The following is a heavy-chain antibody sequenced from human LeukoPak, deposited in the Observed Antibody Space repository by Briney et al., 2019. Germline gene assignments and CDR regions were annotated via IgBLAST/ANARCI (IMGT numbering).Heavy chain of an antibody. Sequence: GGSLRLSCAASGFTVSSNYMSWVRQAPGKGLEWVSVIYSGGSTYYADSVKGRFTISRDNSKNTLYLQMNSLRADDTAVYYCAKDTPLCYFDYWGQGTLVTVSS. D-gene: IGHD3-16*01. V-gene: IGHV3-53*05. CDR1: GFTVSSNY. CDR2: IYSGGST. J-gene: IGHJ4*02. CDR3: AKDTPLCYFDY.